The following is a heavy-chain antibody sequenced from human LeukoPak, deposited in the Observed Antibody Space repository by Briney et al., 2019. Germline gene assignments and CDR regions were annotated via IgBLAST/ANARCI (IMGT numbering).Heavy chain of an antibody. CDR2: TIPIFGTA. D-gene: IGHD3-10*01. V-gene: IGHV1-69*06. Sequence: SVKVSCKASGGTFSSYVISWVRQAPGQGLEWMGGTIPIFGTANYAQKFQGRVTITADKSTSTAYMELSSLRSEDTAVYYCASNLITMVRGAQRTYAFDIWGQGTMVTVSS. J-gene: IGHJ3*02. CDR1: GGTFSSYV. CDR3: ASNLITMVRGAQRTYAFDI.